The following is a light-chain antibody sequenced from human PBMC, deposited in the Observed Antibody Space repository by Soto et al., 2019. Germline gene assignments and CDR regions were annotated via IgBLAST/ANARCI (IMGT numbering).Light chain of an antibody. J-gene: IGKJ1*01. CDR2: DAS. CDR3: QQYNSYGWT. CDR1: QSISSG. V-gene: IGKV1-5*01. Sequence: DIQMTQSPSTLSASVGDRVTITCRASQSISSGLAWYQQKPGKAPKLLIYDASSLESGVPSRFSCSGSGTEFTLTISSLQPDDFETYYCQQYNSYGWTFGQGTKVEIK.